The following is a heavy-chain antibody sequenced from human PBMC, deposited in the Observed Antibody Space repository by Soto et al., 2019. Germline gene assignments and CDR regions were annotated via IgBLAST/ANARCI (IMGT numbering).Heavy chain of an antibody. CDR3: AFSLGYIWGSSPNAFDI. CDR1: GFTFSSYG. CDR2: IWYDGSNK. D-gene: IGHD3-16*01. Sequence: GGSLRLSCAASGFTFSSYGMHWVRQAPGKGLEWVAVIWYDGSNKYYADSVKGRFTISRDNSKNTLYLQMNSLRAEDTAVYYCAFSLGYIWGSSPNAFDIWGQGTMVTVSS. J-gene: IGHJ3*02. V-gene: IGHV3-30*02.